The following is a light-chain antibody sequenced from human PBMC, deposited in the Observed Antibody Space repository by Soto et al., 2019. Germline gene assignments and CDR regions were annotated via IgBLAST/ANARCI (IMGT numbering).Light chain of an antibody. J-gene: IGKJ1*01. Sequence: DIQMTQFPSSLSASVGDRVTVTCRASQVISIYLAWYQQKPGKVPKLLIYVASTLQSGVPSRFSGSGSGTDFTLTISSLQPEDAATYYCQKYDNDPWTFGQGTKVDIK. CDR3: QKYDNDPWT. V-gene: IGKV1-27*01. CDR2: VAS. CDR1: QVISIY.